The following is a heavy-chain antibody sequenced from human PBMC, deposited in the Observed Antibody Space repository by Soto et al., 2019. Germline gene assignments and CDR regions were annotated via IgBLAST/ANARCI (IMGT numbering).Heavy chain of an antibody. Sequence: QVQVVQSGAEVKKPGASVTVSCKASGYTFTAYYVHWVRQAPGQGLEWMGWINPNTGGTKFVPKFQGWVTMSTDTSISTADMEVSRLRADDTAVYYCARGSRYAVDHWGQGTLITVSS. V-gene: IGHV1-2*04. CDR1: GYTFTAYY. CDR2: INPNTGGT. J-gene: IGHJ4*02. CDR3: ARGSRYAVDH. D-gene: IGHD3-16*01.